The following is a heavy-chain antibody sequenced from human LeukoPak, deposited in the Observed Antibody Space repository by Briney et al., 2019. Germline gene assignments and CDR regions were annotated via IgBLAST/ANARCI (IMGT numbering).Heavy chain of an antibody. CDR1: GGSISSYY. J-gene: IGHJ5*02. Sequence: NPSETLSLTCTVSGGSISSYYWSWIRQPPGKGLEWIGYIYYSGSTNYNPSLKSRVTISVDASKNQFSLKLSSVTAAGTAVYYCARDRSPFYLWGQGTLVTVSS. CDR2: IYYSGST. CDR3: ARDRSPFYL. V-gene: IGHV4-59*01. D-gene: IGHD3-3*01.